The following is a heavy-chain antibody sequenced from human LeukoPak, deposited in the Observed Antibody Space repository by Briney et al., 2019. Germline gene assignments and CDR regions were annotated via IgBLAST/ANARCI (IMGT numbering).Heavy chain of an antibody. J-gene: IGHJ4*02. Sequence: GGSLRLSCAASGFSVSEYYVTWVRQAPGKGLEWVSYITRENWIYYSDSVKGRFTISRDHAKNSVYLEMNSLRADDTAVYYCARGLHLDSSGSLYYWGQGTLVTVSS. CDR2: ITRENWI. CDR1: GFSVSEYY. D-gene: IGHD3-22*01. CDR3: ARGLHLDSSGSLYY. V-gene: IGHV3-11*01.